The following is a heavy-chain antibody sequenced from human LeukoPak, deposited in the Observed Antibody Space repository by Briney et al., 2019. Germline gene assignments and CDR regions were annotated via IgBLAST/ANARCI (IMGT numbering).Heavy chain of an antibody. D-gene: IGHD6-13*01. J-gene: IGHJ5*02. Sequence: ASVKVSCKASGYTFTAYYMHWVRQAPGQGLEWMGRINPNTGDTNYAQKFQGRVTITTDESTSTAYMELSSLRSEDTAVYYCARDKGAAAGYINWFDPWGQGTLVTVSS. CDR1: GYTFTAYY. CDR3: ARDKGAAAGYINWFDP. CDR2: INPNTGDT. V-gene: IGHV1-2*06.